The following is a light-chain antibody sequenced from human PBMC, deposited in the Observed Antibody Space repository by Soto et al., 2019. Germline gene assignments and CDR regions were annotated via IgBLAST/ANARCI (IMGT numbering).Light chain of an antibody. CDR1: QSIFYSSNNKNY. J-gene: IGKJ4*01. CDR2: WAS. V-gene: IGKV4-1*01. CDR3: QQYNSYPLT. Sequence: DIVMTQSPDSLSVSLGERATINCKSSQSIFYSSNNKNYLVWYQQKPGQPPKLLIYWASTRESGVPDRFNGSGSGTEFTLTISSLQPDDFATYYCQQYNSYPLTFGGGTKVDIK.